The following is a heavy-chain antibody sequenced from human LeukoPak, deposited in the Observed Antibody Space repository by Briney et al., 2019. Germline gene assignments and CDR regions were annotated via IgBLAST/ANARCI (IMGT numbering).Heavy chain of an antibody. CDR1: GLTVSGSY. J-gene: IGHJ3*02. D-gene: IGHD6-13*01. CDR2: IYSGGST. V-gene: IGHV3-66*02. CDR3: ARDPYTSSWYWAFDI. Sequence: GGSLRLSCAASGLTVSGSYMTWVRQAPGKGLEWVSVIYSGGSTYYADSVKGRFTISRDSSKNTLYLQMNSLRPEDTAVYYCARDPYTSSWYWAFDIWGQGTMVTVSS.